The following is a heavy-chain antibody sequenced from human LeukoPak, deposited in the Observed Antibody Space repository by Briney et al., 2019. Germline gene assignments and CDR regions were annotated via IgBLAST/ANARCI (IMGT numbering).Heavy chain of an antibody. Sequence: PGGSLRLSCTASGFTVSSNYLSWVRQAPGRGLEWVSLIYRGGTTYYADSVNGRFTISRDNSNNTLYLQMNSLRPEDTAVYYCARDLKRPVVVVDATQRFDYWGQGTLVTVSS. V-gene: IGHV3-66*01. CDR1: GFTVSSNY. D-gene: IGHD2-15*01. J-gene: IGHJ4*02. CDR3: ARDLKRPVVVVDATQRFDY. CDR2: IYRGGTT.